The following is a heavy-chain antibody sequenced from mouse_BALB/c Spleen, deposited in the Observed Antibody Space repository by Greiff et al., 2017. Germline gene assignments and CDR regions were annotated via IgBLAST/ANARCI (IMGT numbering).Heavy chain of an antibody. J-gene: IGHJ4*01. Sequence: EVQLVESGGGLVQPGGSLRLSCATSGFTFTDYYMSWVRQPPGKALEWLGFIRNKANGYTTEYSASVKGRFTISRDNSQSILYLQMNTLRAEDSTTYYCARDKRYAMDYWGQGTSVTVSS. CDR1: GFTFTDYY. V-gene: IGHV7-3*02. CDR2: IRNKANGYTT. CDR3: ARDKRYAMDY.